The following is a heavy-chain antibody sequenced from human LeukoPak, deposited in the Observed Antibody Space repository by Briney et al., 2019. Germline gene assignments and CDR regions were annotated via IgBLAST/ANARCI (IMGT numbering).Heavy chain of an antibody. CDR3: AKDGSNGDYRTNGAIDV. CDR1: GLTIITWA. D-gene: IGHD4-17*01. J-gene: IGHJ3*01. V-gene: IGHV3-23*01. Sequence: GGSPLVCFAAPGLTIITWAMRWCRQAPGKGLEWVSGISGSGGITYYADSVKGRYTISRDNSKSTLYLQMNSLRGVGTAVYYCAKDGSNGDYRTNGAIDVSGQRTTVIVSS. CDR2: ISGSGGIT.